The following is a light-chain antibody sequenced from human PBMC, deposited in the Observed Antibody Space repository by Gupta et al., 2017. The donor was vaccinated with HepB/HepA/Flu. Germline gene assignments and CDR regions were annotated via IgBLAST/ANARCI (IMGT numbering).Light chain of an antibody. CDR2: DVT. CDR3: SSYTTSSTLI. Sequence: QSVLTPPASVSGSPGQSITISCTGTSGDIGSYNYISWYQQYPGKVPKLVVYDVTNRPSGVSNRFFGSKAGNTASLTISGLQAEDEADYYCSSYTTSSTLIFGGGTKLTVL. J-gene: IGLJ2*01. V-gene: IGLV2-14*03. CDR1: SGDIGSYNY.